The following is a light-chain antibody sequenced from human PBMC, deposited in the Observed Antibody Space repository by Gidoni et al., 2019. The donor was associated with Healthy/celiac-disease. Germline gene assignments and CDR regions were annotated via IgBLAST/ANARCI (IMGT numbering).Light chain of an antibody. Sequence: IVRTQSPDSLAVSLGERATINCKSSQSVLYSSNNKNYFDWYQQKPGQPPKLLISWSSTRESGVPDRFSCSGSGTDLPLTISILQAEDVAVYYCQQYYSTPWTFGQGTKLEIK. CDR2: WSS. V-gene: IGKV4-1*01. CDR3: QQYYSTPWT. J-gene: IGKJ2*01. CDR1: QSVLYSSNNKNY.